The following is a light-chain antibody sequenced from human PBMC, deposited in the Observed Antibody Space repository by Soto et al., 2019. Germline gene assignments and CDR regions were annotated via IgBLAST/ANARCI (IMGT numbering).Light chain of an antibody. Sequence: MTQSPLSLPVTPGGPASISCRSSQSLLHTNGYSYLNWYQQKPGKAPKLLIYAASSLQSGVPSRFSGSGSGTDFTLTISSLQPEDFATYYCQQSYSTPQTFGQGTKVDI. V-gene: IGKV1-39*01. CDR2: AAS. CDR1: QSLLHTNGYSY. CDR3: QQSYSTPQT. J-gene: IGKJ1*01.